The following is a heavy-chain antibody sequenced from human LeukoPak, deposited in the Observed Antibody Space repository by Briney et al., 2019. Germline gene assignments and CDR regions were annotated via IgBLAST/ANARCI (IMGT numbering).Heavy chain of an antibody. CDR3: ARGPIVLMVYATVSWFDP. CDR1: GGSFSGYY. Sequence: PSETLSLTCAVYGGSFSGYYWSWIRQPPGKGLEWIGEINHSGSTNYNPSLKSRVTISVDTSKNQFSLKLSSVTDADTAVYYCARGPIVLMVYATVSWFDPWGQGTLVTVSS. D-gene: IGHD2-8*01. CDR2: INHSGST. J-gene: IGHJ5*02. V-gene: IGHV4-34*01.